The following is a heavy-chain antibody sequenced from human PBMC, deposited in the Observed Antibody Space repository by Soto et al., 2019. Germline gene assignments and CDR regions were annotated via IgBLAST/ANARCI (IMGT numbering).Heavy chain of an antibody. CDR2: ISYDGSNK. CDR1: GFTFSSYA. J-gene: IGHJ4*02. CDR3: AKWEIVEAQGDY. V-gene: IGHV3-30*18. D-gene: IGHD3-22*01. Sequence: QVQLVESGGGVVQPGTSLRLSCADSGFTFSSYAMHWVRQAPGKGLEWVAVISYDGSNKYYADSVKGRFTISRDNSKNTLYLQMNSLRPEDTAVYYCAKWEIVEAQGDYWGRGTLVTVSS.